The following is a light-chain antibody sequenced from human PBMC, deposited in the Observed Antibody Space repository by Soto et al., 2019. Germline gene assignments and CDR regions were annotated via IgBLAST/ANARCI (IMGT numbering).Light chain of an antibody. J-gene: IGKJ2*01. CDR2: AAS. CDR3: QQRYSTPT. V-gene: IGKV1-39*01. Sequence: DIQMTQSPSSLSASVGDRVTITCRASQSISSYLNWYQQKPGKAPKLLIYAASSLQSGVPSRFSGSVSGTDFTLTISSLQPEDFANDYCQQRYSTPTFGKGTKLEIK. CDR1: QSISSY.